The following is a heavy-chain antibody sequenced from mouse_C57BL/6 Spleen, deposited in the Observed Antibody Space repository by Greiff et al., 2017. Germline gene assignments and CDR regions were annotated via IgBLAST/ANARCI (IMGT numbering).Heavy chain of an antibody. CDR3: AREGDYYYGSSPYFYAMDY. CDR2: INPNNGGT. D-gene: IGHD1-1*01. V-gene: IGHV1-26*01. J-gene: IGHJ4*01. CDR1: GYTFTDYY. Sequence: VQLQQSGPELVKPGASVKISCKASGYTFTDYYMNWVKQSHGKSLEWIGDINPNNGGTSYNQKFKGKATLTVDKSSSTAYMELRSLTSEDSAVYYCAREGDYYYGSSPYFYAMDYWGQGTSVTVSS.